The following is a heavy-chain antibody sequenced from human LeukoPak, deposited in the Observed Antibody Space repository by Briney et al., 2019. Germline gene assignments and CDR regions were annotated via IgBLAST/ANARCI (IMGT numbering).Heavy chain of an antibody. CDR1: GFTFSSYE. CDR2: ISSSGSTI. D-gene: IGHD2-15*01. J-gene: IGHJ4*02. CDR3: ARAIRYCSGGSCYPAARGFDY. Sequence: GGSLRLSCAASGFTFSSYEMNWVRQAPGKGLEWVSYISSSGSTIYYADSVKGRFTISRDNAKNSLYLQMNSLRAEDTAVYCCARAIRYCSGGSCYPAARGFDYWGQGTLVTVSS. V-gene: IGHV3-48*03.